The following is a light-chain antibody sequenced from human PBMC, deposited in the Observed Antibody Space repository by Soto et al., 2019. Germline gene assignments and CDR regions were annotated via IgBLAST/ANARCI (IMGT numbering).Light chain of an antibody. CDR2: EVS. J-gene: IGLJ1*01. V-gene: IGLV2-23*02. CDR1: SSDVGSYNL. CDR3: CSYAGSSTFPYV. Sequence: QSVLTQPASVSWSPGQSITISCTGTSSDVGSYNLVSWYQHHPGKAPKLMIHEVSKRPSGVSNRFSGSKSGNTASLTISGLQAEDEADYYCCSYAGSSTFPYVFGTGTKVTVL.